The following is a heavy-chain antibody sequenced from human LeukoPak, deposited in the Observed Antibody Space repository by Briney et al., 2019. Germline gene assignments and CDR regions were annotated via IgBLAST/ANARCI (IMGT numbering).Heavy chain of an antibody. J-gene: IGHJ5*02. CDR2: SLPIFRMT. CDR1: GGTFTNYP. CDR3: ARAISSTSCYTCWFDP. Sequence: SVKLSCKASGGTFTNYPISWVRQAPGQGLEWMGGSLPIFRMTNYAEKFQGRATITADESTTTAYMELSSLRSEDTAVYYCARAISSTSCYTCWFDPWGQGTLVTVSS. V-gene: IGHV1-69*13. D-gene: IGHD2-2*02.